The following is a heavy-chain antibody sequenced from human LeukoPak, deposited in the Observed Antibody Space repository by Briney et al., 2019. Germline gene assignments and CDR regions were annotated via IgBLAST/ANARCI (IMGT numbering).Heavy chain of an antibody. J-gene: IGHJ2*01. D-gene: IGHD2-15*01. CDR1: GFTFSHHG. CDR3: VVVVVPAAVWHFDF. V-gene: IGHV3-33*01. Sequence: GTSLRLSCAASGFTFSHHGLHWVRQAPGKGLEWVAIVWPDGNKKLYADSVKGRFIISKDNPKNTVYLQTNSLRVEDTALYYCVVVVVPAAVWHFDFWGSGTLVTVSS. CDR2: VWPDGNKK.